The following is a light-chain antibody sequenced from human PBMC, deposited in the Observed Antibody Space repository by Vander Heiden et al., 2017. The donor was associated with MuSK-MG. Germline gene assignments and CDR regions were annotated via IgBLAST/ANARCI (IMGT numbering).Light chain of an antibody. CDR1: QSVSTY. V-gene: IGKV3-11*01. CDR2: RAS. Sequence: EIVLTQSPATLSLSPGDRATLSCRASQSVSTYLAWYQQKPSQAPRLLIYRASNRAAGIPARFSGSGSETDFTLTISSLEPEDFAVYYCQQRSSWPPYTFGQGTKLEIK. CDR3: QQRSSWPPYT. J-gene: IGKJ2*01.